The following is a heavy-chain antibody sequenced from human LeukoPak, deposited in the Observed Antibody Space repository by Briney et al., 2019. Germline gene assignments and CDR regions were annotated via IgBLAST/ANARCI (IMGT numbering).Heavy chain of an antibody. J-gene: IGHJ6*02. CDR3: ARNNGMDV. CDR2: VNRDGSET. V-gene: IGHV3-7*03. CDR1: GFALSSHW. Sequence: GGSLRLSCAAPGFALSSHWMTWVRQVPGRGPEWVANVNRDGSETYYLDSVKGRFTISKDNAKNSLYLQMNSLRAEDTALYHCARNNGMDVWGQGTTVIVSS.